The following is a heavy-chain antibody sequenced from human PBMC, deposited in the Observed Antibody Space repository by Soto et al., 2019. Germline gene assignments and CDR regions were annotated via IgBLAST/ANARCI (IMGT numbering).Heavy chain of an antibody. V-gene: IGHV1-18*01. CDR2: ISAYNGNT. J-gene: IGHJ5*02. CDR1: GYTFTSYG. CDR3: ARDKAPYYYGSGSYYNVYWFDP. Sequence: ASVKVSCKASGYTFTSYGISWVRQAPGQGLEWMGWISAYNGNTNYAQKLQGRVTMTTDTSTSTAYMELRSLRSDDTAVYYCARDKAPYYYGSGSYYNVYWFDPWGQGTLVTVS. D-gene: IGHD3-10*01.